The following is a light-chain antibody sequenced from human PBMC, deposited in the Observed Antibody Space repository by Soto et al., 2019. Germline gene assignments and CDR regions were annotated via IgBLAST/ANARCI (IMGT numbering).Light chain of an antibody. V-gene: IGKV1-5*01. CDR3: QRYESYPWT. Sequence: DIQMTQFPSTLSASVGDRVTITCRASQSISGWLAWFQQKPGKAPELLIYDASDLESGVSSRFSGSGSGTEFTHTISDLQPDDCASDYCQRYESYPWTFGQGTKVEMK. CDR1: QSISGW. J-gene: IGKJ1*01. CDR2: DAS.